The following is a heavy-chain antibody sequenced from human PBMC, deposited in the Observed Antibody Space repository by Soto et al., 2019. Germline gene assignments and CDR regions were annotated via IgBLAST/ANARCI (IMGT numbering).Heavy chain of an antibody. CDR1: GGSISSGGYS. J-gene: IGHJ4*02. CDR2: IYYNGNTYYYNGNT. Sequence: PSETLSLTCAVSGGSISSGGYSWSWIRQPPGKGLEWIGYIYYNGNTYYYNGNTYYNPSLKSRVTISVDTSKNQFSLKLSSVTAVVSAVYFFPLIWGHVCYFDYWGQGTLVTVSS. V-gene: IGHV4-30-2*05. CDR3: PLIWGHVCYFDY. D-gene: IGHD3-16*01.